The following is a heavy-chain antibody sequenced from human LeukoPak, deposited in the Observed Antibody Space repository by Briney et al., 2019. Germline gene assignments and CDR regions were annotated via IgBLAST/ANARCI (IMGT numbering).Heavy chain of an antibody. J-gene: IGHJ3*02. D-gene: IGHD6-19*01. Sequence: GGSLSLSCAASGFTFSNYAMNWVRPAPGKGLEWVSTISDIGDSTYYADSVKGRFTISRDNSNNTVYLQMNSLRAEDTAVYHCAREANTGYSSGWYGARAFDIWGQGTMVTVSS. CDR2: ISDIGDST. V-gene: IGHV3-23*01. CDR1: GFTFSNYA. CDR3: AREANTGYSSGWYGARAFDI.